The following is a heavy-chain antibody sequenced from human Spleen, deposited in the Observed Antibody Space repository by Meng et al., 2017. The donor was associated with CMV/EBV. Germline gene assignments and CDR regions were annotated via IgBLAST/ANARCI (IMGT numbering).Heavy chain of an antibody. J-gene: IGHJ4*02. Sequence: GGSLRLSCVASGFSFSNYGMHWVRQAPGKGLEWVAVFSSDGYNKYYADFVKGRFTVSRDNSKNTLYLQMNSLRPEDTAVYYCARVLHWSGDYWGQGTLVTVSS. D-gene: IGHD2-8*02. V-gene: IGHV3-30*19. CDR2: FSSDGYNK. CDR3: ARVLHWSGDY. CDR1: GFSFSNYG.